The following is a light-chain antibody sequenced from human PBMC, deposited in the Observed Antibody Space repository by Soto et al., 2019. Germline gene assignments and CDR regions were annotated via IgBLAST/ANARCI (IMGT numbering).Light chain of an antibody. V-gene: IGKV3-11*01. Sequence: IVFTQSPATLSLSPGERATLSCRASQSVSSYLAWYQQKPGQAPRLLIYDASNRATGIPARFSGSGSGTDFTLTISSLEPEDFAVYYCQQRSNWPTTFGQGTKVDI. J-gene: IGKJ1*01. CDR1: QSVSSY. CDR3: QQRSNWPTT. CDR2: DAS.